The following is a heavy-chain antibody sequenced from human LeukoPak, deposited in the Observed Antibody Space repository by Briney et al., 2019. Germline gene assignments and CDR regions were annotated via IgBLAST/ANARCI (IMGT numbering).Heavy chain of an antibody. J-gene: IGHJ5*02. Sequence: HPGGSLRLSCAASGFTFNNYAMNWVRQAPGKGLEWVSCITGSSGGTYYADSVKGRFTISRDSSKNTVYLQMKSLRVEDTAVYYCAKDRFGYSVGWFFDPWGQGSLVTVSS. CDR3: AKDRFGYSVGWFFDP. CDR2: ITGSSGGT. D-gene: IGHD6-19*01. V-gene: IGHV3-23*01. CDR1: GFTFNNYA.